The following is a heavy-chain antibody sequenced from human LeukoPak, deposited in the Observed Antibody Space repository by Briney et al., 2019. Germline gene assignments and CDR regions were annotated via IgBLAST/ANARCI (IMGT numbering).Heavy chain of an antibody. CDR2: INPNSGDT. V-gene: IGHV1-2*02. D-gene: IGHD2-2*02. CDR1: GYTYTGYY. J-gene: IGHJ4*02. CDR3: VRGYCGGTNCYTLDY. Sequence: GASVKVSCKASGYTYTGYYVHWVRQAPGQGLEWMGWINPNSGDTNYAQNFQGRVTMTRDTSINTAYMELSRLRSDDTAIYYCVRGYCGGTNCYTLDYWGQGTLVTVSS.